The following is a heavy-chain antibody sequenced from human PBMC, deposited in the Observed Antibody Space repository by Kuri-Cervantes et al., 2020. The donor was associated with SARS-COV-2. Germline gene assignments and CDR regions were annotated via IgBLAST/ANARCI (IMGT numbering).Heavy chain of an antibody. CDR2: INPNSGGT. CDR1: GYTFTGYY. CDR3: ARRPPYCSGGSCYYYYYGMDV. D-gene: IGHD2-15*01. Sequence: ASVKVSCKASGYTFTGYYMRWVRQAPGQGLEWMGWINPNSGGTNYAQKFQGRVTMTRDTSISTAYMELSRLRSDDTAVYYCARRPPYCSGGSCYYYYYGMDVWGQGTTVTVSS. J-gene: IGHJ6*02. V-gene: IGHV1-2*02.